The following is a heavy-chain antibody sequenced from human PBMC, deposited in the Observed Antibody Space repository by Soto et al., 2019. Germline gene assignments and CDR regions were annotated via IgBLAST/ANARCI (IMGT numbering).Heavy chain of an antibody. J-gene: IGHJ3*02. Sequence: GESLKISCQGSGYSFADSWIGWVRQVPGKGLEWMGIIYPGDSDTRYSPSFQGQVTISADKSISTAYLQWSSLKASDTAMYYCARHMWTTRPNDAFDIWGQGTMVTVSS. CDR1: GYSFADSW. CDR2: IYPGDSDT. V-gene: IGHV5-51*01. D-gene: IGHD1-1*01. CDR3: ARHMWTTRPNDAFDI.